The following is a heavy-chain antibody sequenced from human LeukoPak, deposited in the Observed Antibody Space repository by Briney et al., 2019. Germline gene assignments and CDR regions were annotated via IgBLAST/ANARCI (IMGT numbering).Heavy chain of an antibody. J-gene: IGHJ6*02. CDR1: GFIFTTYE. CDR2: ISSSGSTI. CDR3: AKDILTGGLVHYYYHGMDV. V-gene: IGHV3-48*03. D-gene: IGHD1-14*01. Sequence: GGSLRLSCAASGFIFTTYEMNWVRQAPGKGLEWVSYISSSGSTIYYADSVKGRFTISRDNSKNSLYLQMNSLRSEDTALYYCAKDILTGGLVHYYYHGMDVWGPGTTVTVSS.